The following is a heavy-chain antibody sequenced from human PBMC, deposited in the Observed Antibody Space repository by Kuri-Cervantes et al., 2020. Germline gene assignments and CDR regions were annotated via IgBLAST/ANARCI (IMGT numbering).Heavy chain of an antibody. V-gene: IGHV3-7*01. CDR2: IKQDGSDK. D-gene: IGHD2-15*01. CDR3: ASCSGGSCARLDY. J-gene: IGHJ4*02. Sequence: GESLKISCAASGFTLSTYWMSWVRQAPGKGLEWVANIKQDGSDKYYVDSVKGRFTISRDNAKNSLYLQMNSLRAEDTAVYYCASCSGGSCARLDYWGQGTLVTVSS. CDR1: GFTLSTYW.